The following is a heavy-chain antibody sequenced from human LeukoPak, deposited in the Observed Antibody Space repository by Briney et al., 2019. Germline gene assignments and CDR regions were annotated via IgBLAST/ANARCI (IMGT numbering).Heavy chain of an antibody. J-gene: IGHJ5*02. V-gene: IGHV4-30-4*01. CDR3: ARPYYYDSRIDP. CDR2: MYYSGST. CDR1: GGSISSGDYY. D-gene: IGHD3-22*01. Sequence: SQTLSLTCSVSGGSISSGDYYWSWIRQPPGKGLEWNAYMYYSGSTYYNPSLKSRVTMSADTSKNQLSLKLSSVTAADTAVYYCARPYYYDSRIDPWGQGILVTVSS.